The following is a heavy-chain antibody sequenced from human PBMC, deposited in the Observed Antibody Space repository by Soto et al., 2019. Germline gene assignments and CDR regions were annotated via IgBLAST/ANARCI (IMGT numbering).Heavy chain of an antibody. CDR2: MNPSSGNT. CDR1: GYTFTSYD. D-gene: IGHD5-12*01. Sequence: ASVKVSCKASGYTFTSYDINWVRQATGQGLEWMGWMNPSSGNTGYAQKFQGRVTMTRNTSISTAYMELSSLRSEDTAVYYCARGRIVATRSWFDPWGQGTLVTVSS. CDR3: ARGRIVATRSWFDP. V-gene: IGHV1-8*01. J-gene: IGHJ5*02.